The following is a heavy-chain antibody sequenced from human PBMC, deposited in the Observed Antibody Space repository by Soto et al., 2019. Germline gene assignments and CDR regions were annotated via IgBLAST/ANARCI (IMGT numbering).Heavy chain of an antibody. J-gene: IGHJ6*01. CDR2: IIPIFGTA. V-gene: IGHV1-69*13. D-gene: IGHD6-13*01. Sequence: GASVKVSCKASGGTFSSYAISWVRQAPGQGLEWMGGIIPIFGTANYAQKFQGRVTITADESTSTAYMELSSLRSEDTAVYYCARGSARFSSSWYSLYYGMDVWGQGITVTVSS. CDR1: GGTFSSYA. CDR3: ARGSARFSSSWYSLYYGMDV.